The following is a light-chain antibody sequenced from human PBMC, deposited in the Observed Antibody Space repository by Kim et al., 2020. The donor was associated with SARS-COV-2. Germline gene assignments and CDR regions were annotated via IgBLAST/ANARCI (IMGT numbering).Light chain of an antibody. Sequence: GHSITISCAGTSSDVGGYNYVSWYQQHPGKAPKLMIYDVSNWPSGVSNRFSGSKSGNTASLTISGLQAEDEGDYYCSSYTSSSTVIFGGGTQLTVL. CDR2: DVS. CDR3: SSYTSSSTVI. V-gene: IGLV2-14*03. CDR1: SSDVGGYNY. J-gene: IGLJ2*01.